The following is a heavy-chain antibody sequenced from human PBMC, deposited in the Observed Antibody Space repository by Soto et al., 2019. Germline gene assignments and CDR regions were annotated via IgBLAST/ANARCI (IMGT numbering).Heavy chain of an antibody. Sequence: QITLKESGPTLVKPTQTLTLTCTFSGFSLSTSGVDVGWIRQPPGKALEWLALIYWDDDKRYSPSLKSRLTITNDTSNTQVVLTMTNMDPLDTATYYCAHIRPYSNSQEYFFAYWGQGTLVTVSS. CDR2: IYWDDDK. D-gene: IGHD6-6*01. CDR1: GFSLSTSGVD. J-gene: IGHJ4*02. V-gene: IGHV2-5*02. CDR3: AHIRPYSNSQEYFFAY.